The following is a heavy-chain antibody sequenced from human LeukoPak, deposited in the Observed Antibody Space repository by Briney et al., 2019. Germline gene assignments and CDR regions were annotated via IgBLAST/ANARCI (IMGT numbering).Heavy chain of an antibody. Sequence: PAGGSLRLSCVASGFTFSSYGMHWVRQAPGKGLEWVAFIRYDGSNKYYADSVKGRFTISRDNSKNTLYLQMNSLRAEDTAVYYCARATRAARHFDYWGQGTLVTVSS. CDR1: GFTFSSYG. CDR2: IRYDGSNK. D-gene: IGHD6-6*01. V-gene: IGHV3-30*02. J-gene: IGHJ4*02. CDR3: ARATRAARHFDY.